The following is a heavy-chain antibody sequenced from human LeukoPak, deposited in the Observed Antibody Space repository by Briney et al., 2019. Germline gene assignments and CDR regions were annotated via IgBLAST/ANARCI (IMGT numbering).Heavy chain of an antibody. CDR3: ARHPTFEI. J-gene: IGHJ3*02. Sequence: PSETLSLTCTVSGGSISSYYWSWVRQPPGKELEWIGYISYSGTTKYNPSLKSRVTISVDTSKNQFSLKLSSVTAADTAVYYCARHPTFEIWGQGTMVSVSS. CDR1: GGSISSYY. V-gene: IGHV4-59*08. CDR2: ISYSGTT.